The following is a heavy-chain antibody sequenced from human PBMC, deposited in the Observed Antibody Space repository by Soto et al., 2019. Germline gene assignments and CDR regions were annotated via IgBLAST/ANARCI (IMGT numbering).Heavy chain of an antibody. J-gene: IGHJ4*02. V-gene: IGHV1-69*01. CDR1: GGTFSSYA. CDR2: IIPIFGTA. D-gene: IGHD3-3*01. CDR3: ARDRGWSGYLTYYFDY. Sequence: QVQLVQSGAEVKKPGSSVKVSCKASGGTFSSYAISWVRQAPGQGLEWMGGIIPIFGTANYAQKFQGRVTITADESTSTAYMELSSLRSEDTAVYYCARDRGWSGYLTYYFDYWGQGTLVTVSS.